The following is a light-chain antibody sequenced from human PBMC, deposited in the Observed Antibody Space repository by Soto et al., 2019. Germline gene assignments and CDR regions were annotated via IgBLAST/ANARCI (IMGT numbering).Light chain of an antibody. Sequence: DIQMTQSPSSLSASVLDRFTITYLASQSIVTYLNWYLQKPVKAPKLLIYAASNLQSGVPSRFSGSGSGTDFTLTIPSLQPEDFATYFCQQSYSTPPWTFGQGTKVDIK. V-gene: IGKV1-39*01. CDR1: QSIVTY. J-gene: IGKJ1*01. CDR3: QQSYSTPPWT. CDR2: AAS.